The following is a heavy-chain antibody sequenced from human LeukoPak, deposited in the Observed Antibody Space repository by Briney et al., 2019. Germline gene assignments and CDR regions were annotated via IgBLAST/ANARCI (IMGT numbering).Heavy chain of an antibody. Sequence: GGSLRLSCTTSGFPFRDFSMTWVRQAPGQGLEWISTTDSGGTSTYYAESVKGRFTISRDNSKDALYLQMSSLRVEDTAIYYCAKQSYARSLGEGGPGTLVTVSS. CDR2: TDSGGTST. J-gene: IGHJ4*02. V-gene: IGHV3-23*01. D-gene: IGHD2-8*01. CDR1: GFPFRDFS. CDR3: AKQSYARSLGE.